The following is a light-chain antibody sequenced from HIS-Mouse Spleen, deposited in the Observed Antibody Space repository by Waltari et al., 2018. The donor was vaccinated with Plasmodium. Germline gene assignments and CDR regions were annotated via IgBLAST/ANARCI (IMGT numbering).Light chain of an antibody. J-gene: IGKJ3*01. CDR1: QMVNGN. V-gene: IGKV3-15*01. CDR3: QKYNNWSFT. CDR2: GAS. Sequence: ELMMPQSPATLSASPCARATLSCRASQMVNGNLAWYQQKPGQAHRLLIYGASTRDTGIPARFSGSGSGTEFTLTISSLQSEDFAVYYCQKYNNWSFTFGPGTKVYIK.